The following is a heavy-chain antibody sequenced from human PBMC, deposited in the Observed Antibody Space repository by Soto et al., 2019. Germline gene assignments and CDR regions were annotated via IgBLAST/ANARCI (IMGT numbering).Heavy chain of an antibody. Sequence: QLQLQESGPGLVKPSETLSLTCTVSGGSVSSSDYYWGWIRQPPGKELEWIGAVYYSGTTYYMPSLKSPVTISVDTSKNHFSQNLRSVTAADTAVYYCARQTGGFGYYFDYWGQGALVTVSS. CDR1: GGSVSSSDYY. CDR3: ARQTGGFGYYFDY. D-gene: IGHD3-16*01. V-gene: IGHV4-39*01. J-gene: IGHJ4*02. CDR2: VYYSGTT.